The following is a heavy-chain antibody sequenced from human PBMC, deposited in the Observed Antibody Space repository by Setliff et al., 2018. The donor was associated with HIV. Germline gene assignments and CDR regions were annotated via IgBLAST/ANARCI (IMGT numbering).Heavy chain of an antibody. Sequence: SSETLSLTCTVSGGSISGHYWSWIRQPPGKGLEWIGYIYYSGSTDYNPSLKSRVTISVDTSKNQFSLKLTSVTATDTAVYYCARDRRDDYYLTAYFDSLGQGTLVTVSS. V-gene: IGHV4-59*11. CDR3: ARDRRDDYYLTAYFDS. D-gene: IGHD1-26*01. J-gene: IGHJ4*02. CDR2: IYYSGST. CDR1: GGSISGHY.